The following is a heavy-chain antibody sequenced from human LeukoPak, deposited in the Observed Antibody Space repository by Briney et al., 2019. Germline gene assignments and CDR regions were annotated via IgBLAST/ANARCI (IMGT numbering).Heavy chain of an antibody. CDR1: GFAFSDFY. D-gene: IGHD3-10*01. CDR3: ARDALGSYDY. CDR2: ISNSGSTL. V-gene: IGHV3-11*01. J-gene: IGHJ4*02. Sequence: TGGPLRLFCAASGFAFSDFYMFWIRQAPGKGLEWISYISNSGSTLYYADSVKGRFTISRDNDKNLLYLQMNSLRADDTAVYYCARDALGSYDYWGQGTLVTVSS.